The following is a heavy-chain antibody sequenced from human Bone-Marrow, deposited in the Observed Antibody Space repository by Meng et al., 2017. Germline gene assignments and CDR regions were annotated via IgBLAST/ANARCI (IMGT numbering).Heavy chain of an antibody. CDR3: ARGGWFPNVYFDY. J-gene: IGHJ4*02. V-gene: IGHV4-30-4*08. Sequence: QVQLQESGPGLVKPSQTLSLTCTVSGGSISSGGYYWSWIRQHPGKGLEWIGYIYYSGSTYYNPSLKSRVTISVDTSKNQFSLKLSSVTAADTAVYFCARGGWFPNVYFDYWGQGTLVTVSS. CDR1: GGSISSGGYY. CDR2: IYYSGST. D-gene: IGHD2-15*01.